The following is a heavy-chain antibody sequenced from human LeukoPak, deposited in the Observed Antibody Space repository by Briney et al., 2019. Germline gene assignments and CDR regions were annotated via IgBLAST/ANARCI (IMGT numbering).Heavy chain of an antibody. CDR2: MNPNSGNT. V-gene: IGHV1-8*01. CDR3: ARGDSITIFGVAITTDY. D-gene: IGHD3-3*01. CDR1: GYTFTSYD. Sequence: ASVKVSCKASGYTFTSYDINWVRQATGQGLEWMGWMNPNSGNTGYAQKFQGRVTMTRNTSISTAYMELSSLRSEDTAVYYCARGDSITIFGVAITTDYWGQGTLVTVSS. J-gene: IGHJ4*02.